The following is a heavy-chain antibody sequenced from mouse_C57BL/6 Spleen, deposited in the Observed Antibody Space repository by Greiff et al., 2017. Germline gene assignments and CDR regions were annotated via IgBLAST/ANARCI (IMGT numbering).Heavy chain of an antibody. V-gene: IGHV1-81*01. Sequence: VQLQQSGAELARPGASVKLSCKASGYTFTSYGISWVKQRTGQGLEWIGEIYPRSGNTYYNEKFKGKATLTADKSSSTAYMELRSLTSEDSAVYFCALRDITTVVANDYWGQGTTLTVSS. CDR1: GYTFTSYG. CDR2: IYPRSGNT. D-gene: IGHD1-1*01. J-gene: IGHJ2*01. CDR3: ALRDITTVVANDY.